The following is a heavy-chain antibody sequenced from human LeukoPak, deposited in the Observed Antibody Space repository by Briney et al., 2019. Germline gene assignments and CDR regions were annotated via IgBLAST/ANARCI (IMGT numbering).Heavy chain of an antibody. CDR1: GFTFSNYG. Sequence: GGSLRLSCAASGFTFSNYGMSWVRRAPGKGLEWVSGISDTGGTTHYADSVKGRFTISRDNSKNTLSLQMKSLRAEDTAVYYCARDGRNFDVDYWGQGILVSVSS. D-gene: IGHD3-9*01. CDR3: ARDGRNFDVDY. CDR2: ISDTGGTT. J-gene: IGHJ4*02. V-gene: IGHV3-23*01.